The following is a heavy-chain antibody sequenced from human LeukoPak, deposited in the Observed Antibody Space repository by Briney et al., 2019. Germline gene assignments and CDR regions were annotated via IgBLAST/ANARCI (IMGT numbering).Heavy chain of an antibody. D-gene: IGHD3-22*01. J-gene: IGHJ4*02. CDR3: SKDQIEAMIVVVIANVFDY. V-gene: IGHV3-23*01. CDR2: ISGSGGST. CDR1: GFNFNSYA. Sequence: GGSVRLSCAGSGFNFNSYALSWVGQAPGKGLDWVYAISGSGGSTYYADSVKGRFTISRDNSKNTLYLQMNSLRAEDTAVYYCSKDQIEAMIVVVIANVFDYWGQGTLVTVSS.